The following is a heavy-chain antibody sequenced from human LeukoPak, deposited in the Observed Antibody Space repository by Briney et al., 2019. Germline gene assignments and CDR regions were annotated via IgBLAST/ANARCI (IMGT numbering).Heavy chain of an antibody. CDR3: AREPRGYSGYDFVY. Sequence: GGSLRLSCAASGFTFSSYAMHWVRQAPGKGLEWVAVISYDGSNKYYADSVKGRFTISRDNSENTLYLQMNSLRAEDTAVYYCAREPRGYSGYDFVYWGQGTLVTVSS. D-gene: IGHD5-12*01. CDR1: GFTFSSYA. CDR2: ISYDGSNK. V-gene: IGHV3-30-3*01. J-gene: IGHJ4*02.